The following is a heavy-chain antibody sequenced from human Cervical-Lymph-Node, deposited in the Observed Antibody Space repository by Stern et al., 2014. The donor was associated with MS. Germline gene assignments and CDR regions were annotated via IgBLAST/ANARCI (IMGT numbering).Heavy chain of an antibody. J-gene: IGHJ6*02. D-gene: IGHD4-17*01. V-gene: IGHV1-69*01. CDR3: ATPSTVTVGGMDV. Sequence: VQLVESGAEVKKPGSSVKVSCKASGGTFSTQAINWVRQAPGQGFEWVGGIIPIFGTPNYAHQVQDRVTITTDESTSTAYMDLSSLRSEDTAVYYCATPSTVTVGGMDVWGQGTTVTVSS. CDR1: GGTFSTQA. CDR2: IIPIFGTP.